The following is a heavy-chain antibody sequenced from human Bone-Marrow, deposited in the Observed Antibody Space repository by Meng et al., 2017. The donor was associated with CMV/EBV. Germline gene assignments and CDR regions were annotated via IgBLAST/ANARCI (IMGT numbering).Heavy chain of an antibody. J-gene: IGHJ6*02. V-gene: IGHV4-31*03. CDR1: GGSISSGGYY. CDR3: ARDRVSPEDYYYYGMDV. Sequence: SETLSLTCTVSGGSISSGGYYWSWIRQHPGKGLEWIGYIYYSGSTYYNPSLKSRVTISVDTSKNQFSLKLSSVTAADTAVYYCARDRVSPEDYYYYGMDVWGQGTTVTVSS. CDR2: IYYSGST.